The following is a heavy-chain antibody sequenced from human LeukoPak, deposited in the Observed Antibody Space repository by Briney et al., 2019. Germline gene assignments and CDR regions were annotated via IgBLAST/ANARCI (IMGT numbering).Heavy chain of an antibody. CDR2: ISSSSSYI. CDR1: GFTFSSYS. V-gene: IGHV3-21*01. CDR3: ARDPISYYYDSSGYLKFPYYYGMDV. Sequence: PGGSLRLSCVASGFTFSSYSMNWVRQAPGKGLEWVSSISSSSSYIYYADSVKGRFTISRDSAKNSLYLQMNSLRAEDTAVYYCARDPISYYYDSSGYLKFPYYYGMDVWGQGTTVTVSS. D-gene: IGHD3-22*01. J-gene: IGHJ6*02.